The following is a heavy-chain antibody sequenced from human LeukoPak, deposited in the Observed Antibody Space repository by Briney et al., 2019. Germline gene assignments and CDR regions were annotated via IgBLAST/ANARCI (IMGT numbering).Heavy chain of an antibody. CDR1: GGSISSYY. CDR3: ARPDYYYDSSGYQI. V-gene: IGHV4-59*12. Sequence: SETLSLTCTVSGGSISSYYWSWIRQPPGKGLEWIGYIYYGGSTNYNPSLKSRVTISVDTSKNQFSLKLSSVTAADTAVYYCARPDYYYDSSGYQIWGQGTMVTVSS. CDR2: IYYGGST. D-gene: IGHD3-22*01. J-gene: IGHJ3*02.